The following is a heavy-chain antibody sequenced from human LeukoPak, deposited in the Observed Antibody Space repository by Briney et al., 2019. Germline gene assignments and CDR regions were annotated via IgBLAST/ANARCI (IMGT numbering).Heavy chain of an antibody. Sequence: GGSLRLSCAASGXTVSSNYLSWVRQAPGKGLEWVSVIYSGGSTYYADSVKGRFTISRHNSKNTLYLQMNSLRAEDTAVYYCASMRPGIAAAGPSLDYWGQGTLVTVSS. V-gene: IGHV3-53*04. CDR1: GXTVSSNY. D-gene: IGHD6-13*01. CDR3: ASMRPGIAAAGPSLDY. CDR2: IYSGGST. J-gene: IGHJ4*02.